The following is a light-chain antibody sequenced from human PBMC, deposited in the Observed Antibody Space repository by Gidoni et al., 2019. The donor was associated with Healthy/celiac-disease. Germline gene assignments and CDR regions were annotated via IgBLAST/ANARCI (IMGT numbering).Light chain of an antibody. V-gene: IGKV3-15*01. CDR3: QQYNKWPPKYT. Sequence: EIVLTQSPATLSVSPGERATLSCRASQSVSSNLAWYQQKPGQAPRLLIYGASTRATGIPARFSGSGSGTEFTLIISSLQSEDFAVYYGQQYNKWPPKYTFGEGTKLEIK. J-gene: IGKJ2*01. CDR2: GAS. CDR1: QSVSSN.